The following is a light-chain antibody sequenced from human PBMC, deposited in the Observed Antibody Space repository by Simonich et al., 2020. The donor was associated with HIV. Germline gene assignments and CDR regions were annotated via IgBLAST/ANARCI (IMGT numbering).Light chain of an antibody. CDR1: QSISTW. CDR3: QQYYSTNWT. J-gene: IGKJ1*01. CDR2: KAS. V-gene: IGKV1-5*03. Sequence: DIQMTQSPSTLSASVGDRVTITCRASQSISTWLAWYQQKPGKAPKLLIYKASSLESGVPARFSGSGSGTEFTLTISSLQPDDFATYYCQQYYSTNWTFGQGTKVEIK.